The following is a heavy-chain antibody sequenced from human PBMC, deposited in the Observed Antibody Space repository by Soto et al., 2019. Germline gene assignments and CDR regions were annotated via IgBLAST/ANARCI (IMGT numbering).Heavy chain of an antibody. V-gene: IGHV1-3*04. CDR2: INTSGDT. D-gene: IGHD5-12*01. J-gene: IGHJ4*02. Sequence: QVQLVQSGAEVRKPGASVKVSCKASGYTFTNYVIHWVRQAPGQRLEWMGWINTSGDTRYSQNFQDRVTISRDTSENKAKVELSSLRSEDAAVSFGARGGEVGGFDGDYWGQGTLVSVSS. CDR3: ARGGEVGGFDGDY. CDR1: GYTFTNYV.